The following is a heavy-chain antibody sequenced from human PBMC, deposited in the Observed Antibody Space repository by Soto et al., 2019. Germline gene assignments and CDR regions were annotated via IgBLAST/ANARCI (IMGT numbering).Heavy chain of an antibody. V-gene: IGHV1-69*01. CDR2: IIPIFGKP. Sequence: VQLVQSGAEVKKPGSSVRVSCTASGDTFNTFAISWVRQAPGQGLQWMGGIIPIFGKPDYAQHFPGRVTISADESTNTAYLELSSLGSEDTAVYYCARSPGITGTRASQYAMDVWGQGTTVTVSS. D-gene: IGHD1-20*01. CDR1: GDTFNTFA. J-gene: IGHJ6*02. CDR3: ARSPGITGTRASQYAMDV.